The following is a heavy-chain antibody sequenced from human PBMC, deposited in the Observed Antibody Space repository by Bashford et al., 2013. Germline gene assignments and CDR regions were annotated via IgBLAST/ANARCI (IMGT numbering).Heavy chain of an antibody. D-gene: IGHD6-19*01. V-gene: IGHV5-51*01. CDR1: GYSFTRNW. Sequence: ESLKISCKGSGYSFTRNWIGWVRQMPGKGLEWMGIIYPGDSDIRYSPSFQGQVTISADKSISTAYLQWNSLKASDTAIYYCARIGVGSGWPFDYWGQGTLVTVSS. CDR3: ARIGVGSGWPFDY. CDR2: IYPGDSDI. J-gene: IGHJ4*02.